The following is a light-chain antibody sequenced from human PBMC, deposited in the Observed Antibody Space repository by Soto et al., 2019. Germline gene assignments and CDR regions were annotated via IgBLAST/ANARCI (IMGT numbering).Light chain of an antibody. Sequence: EIVMTQSPATLSMSPGKRGTLSCRASQNIRRNLAWYQQKPGQPPRLLIYQAPTRAPGIPARFSGGGSGKEITLNISSLQSEDFAIYFCQEYDNWPPGTFGGGTKVDSK. CDR2: QAP. CDR1: QNIRRN. V-gene: IGKV3-15*01. J-gene: IGKJ4*01. CDR3: QEYDNWPPGT.